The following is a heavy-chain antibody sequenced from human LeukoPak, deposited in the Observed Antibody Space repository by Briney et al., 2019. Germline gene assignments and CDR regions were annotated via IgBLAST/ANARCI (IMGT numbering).Heavy chain of an antibody. CDR2: INHSGST. CDR3: ARRGIDSSGYYYVDY. V-gene: IGHV4-34*01. CDR1: GGSFSGYY. Sequence: SETLSLTCAVYGGSFSGYYWSWIRQPPGKGLEWIGEINHSGSTNYNPSLKSRVTISVDTSKNQFSLKLSSVTAADTAVYYRARRGIDSSGYYYVDYWGQGTLVTVSS. J-gene: IGHJ4*02. D-gene: IGHD3-22*01.